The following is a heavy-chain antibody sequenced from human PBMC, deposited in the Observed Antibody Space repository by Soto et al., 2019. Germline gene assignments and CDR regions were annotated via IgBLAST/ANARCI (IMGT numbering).Heavy chain of an antibody. D-gene: IGHD3-16*02. CDR2: IVVGSGNT. V-gene: IGHV1-58*01. CDR3: AADPLMITFGGVIVIDAFDI. CDR1: GFTFTSSA. J-gene: IGHJ3*02. Sequence: GASVKVSCKASGFTFTSSAVQWVRQARGQRLEWIGWIVVGSGNTNYAQKFQERVTITRDMSTSTAYMELSSLRSEDTAVYYCAADPLMITFGGVIVIDAFDIWGQGTMVTVSS.